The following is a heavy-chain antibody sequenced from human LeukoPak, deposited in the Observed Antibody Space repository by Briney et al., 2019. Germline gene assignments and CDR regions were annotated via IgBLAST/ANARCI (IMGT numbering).Heavy chain of an antibody. V-gene: IGHV3-23*01. J-gene: IGHJ4*02. CDR3: AKGVGYCSGGSCQQFDY. Sequence: PGGSLRLSCAASGFTFRSYAMNWVRQAPGKGLEWVSIISGSGSSTYYADSVKGRFTMSRDNSKNTLYLQMNSLRAEDTAVYYCAKGVGYCSGGSCQQFDYWGQGTLVTVSS. CDR2: ISGSGSST. CDR1: GFTFRSYA. D-gene: IGHD2-15*01.